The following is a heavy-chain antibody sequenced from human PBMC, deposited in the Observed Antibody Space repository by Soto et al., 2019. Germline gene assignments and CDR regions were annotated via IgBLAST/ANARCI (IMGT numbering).Heavy chain of an antibody. Sequence: LSLTCAVYGGSFSGYYWSWIRQPPGKGLEWIGEINHSGSTNYNPSLKSRVTISVDTSKNQFSLKLSSVTAADTAVYYCARARYCSSTSCPYYFDYWGQGTLVTVSS. J-gene: IGHJ4*02. CDR1: GGSFSGYY. CDR2: INHSGST. V-gene: IGHV4-34*01. CDR3: ARARYCSSTSCPYYFDY. D-gene: IGHD2-2*01.